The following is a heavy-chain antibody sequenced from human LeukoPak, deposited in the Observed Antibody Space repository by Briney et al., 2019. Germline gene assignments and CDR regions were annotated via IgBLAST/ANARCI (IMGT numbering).Heavy chain of an antibody. Sequence: GGSLRLSCAASGFTFSTYAMSWVRQAPGKGVEWVSSVFGNGITYYADSVKGRFTISRDNSKNTLYLQTNSLRAEDTAVYYCAKVSRGYCRGGTCYYYYGLDVWGQGTTVTVSS. CDR2: VFGNGIT. J-gene: IGHJ6*02. D-gene: IGHD2-15*01. CDR1: GFTFSTYA. V-gene: IGHV3-23*01. CDR3: AKVSRGYCRGGTCYYYYGLDV.